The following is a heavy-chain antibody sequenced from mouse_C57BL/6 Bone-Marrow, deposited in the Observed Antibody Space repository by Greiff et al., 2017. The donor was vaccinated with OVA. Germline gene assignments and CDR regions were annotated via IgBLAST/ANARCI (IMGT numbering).Heavy chain of an antibody. CDR2: SRNKANDYTT. CDR3: ARDYGNWYFDV. J-gene: IGHJ1*01. CDR1: GFTFSDFY. V-gene: IGHV7-1*02. D-gene: IGHD2-1*01. Sequence: EVNLVESGGGLVQPGGSLRLSCATSGFTFSDFYMEWVRQPPGKRLEWTAASRNKANDYTTEYSASVKGRFIVSRDTSQSILYLQMNALRAEDTAIYYCARDYGNWYFDVWGAGTTVTVSS.